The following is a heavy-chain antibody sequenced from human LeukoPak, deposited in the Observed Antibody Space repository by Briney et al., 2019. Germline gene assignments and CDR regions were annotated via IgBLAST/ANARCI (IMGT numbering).Heavy chain of an antibody. J-gene: IGHJ4*02. CDR1: GFTFSSYS. CDR3: ARDWYSSSWLFDY. D-gene: IGHD6-13*01. V-gene: IGHV3-48*01. CDR2: ISSLSGTI. Sequence: GGSLRLSCAASGFTFSSYSMNWVRQAPGEGLEWVSYISSLSGTIYYADSVKGRFTISRDNAKNSLYLQMNSLRAEDTAVYYCARDWYSSSWLFDYWGQGTLVTVSS.